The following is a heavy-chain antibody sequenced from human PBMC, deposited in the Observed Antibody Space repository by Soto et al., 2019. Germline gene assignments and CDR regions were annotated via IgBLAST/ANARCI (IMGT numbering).Heavy chain of an antibody. CDR1: GGTFSSYA. V-gene: IGHV1-69*13. D-gene: IGHD1-1*01. Sequence: SVKVSCQASGGTFSSYAISWVRQAPGQGLEWMGGIIPIFGTANYAQKFQGRVTITADESTSTAYMELSSLRSEDTAVYYCASSRVQLERHYYYYYGMDVWGQGTTVTVSS. J-gene: IGHJ6*02. CDR3: ASSRVQLERHYYYYYGMDV. CDR2: IIPIFGTA.